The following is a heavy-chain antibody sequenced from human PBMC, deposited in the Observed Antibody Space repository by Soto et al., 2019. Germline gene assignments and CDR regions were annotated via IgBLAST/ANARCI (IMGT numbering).Heavy chain of an antibody. J-gene: IGHJ3*02. CDR1: GFTFSSYA. V-gene: IGHV3-23*01. D-gene: IGHD3-10*01. CDR2: ISGSGGST. CDR3: AKDMFTMVRGFIGRCAFDI. Sequence: EVQLLESGGGLVQPGGSLRLSCAASGFTFSSYAMSWVRQAPGKGLAWVSAISGSGGSTYYADSVTGRFTISRENYQNTLYLQMNSLRAEDTAVYYCAKDMFTMVRGFIGRCAFDIWGQGTMVTVSS.